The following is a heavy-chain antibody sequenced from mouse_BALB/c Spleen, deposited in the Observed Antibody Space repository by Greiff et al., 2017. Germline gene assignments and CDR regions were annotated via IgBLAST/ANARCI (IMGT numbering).Heavy chain of an antibody. Sequence: VQLQQSGAELVRPGTSVKVSCKASGYAFTNYLIEWVKQRPGQGLEWIGVINPGSGGTNYNEKFKGKATLTADKSSSTAYMQLSSLTSDDSAVYFCARPDYYGSSSPDYWGQGTSVTVSS. V-gene: IGHV1-54*01. D-gene: IGHD1-1*01. CDR1: GYAFTNYL. CDR2: INPGSGGT. CDR3: ARPDYYGSSSPDY. J-gene: IGHJ4*01.